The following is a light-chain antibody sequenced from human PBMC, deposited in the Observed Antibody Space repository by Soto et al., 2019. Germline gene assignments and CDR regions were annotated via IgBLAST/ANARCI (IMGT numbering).Light chain of an antibody. CDR1: QSLLHSNGYNY. CDR2: LGS. J-gene: IGKJ4*01. CDR3: MQALQTPQLT. Sequence: DIVMTQSPLSLPVTPGEPASISCRSSQSLLHSNGYNYLDWYLQKPGQSPQLLIYLGSNRASGVPDRFSGSGSGTDFTLKISRVVAEDVGVYYCMQALQTPQLTFGGGTKVEIK. V-gene: IGKV2-28*01.